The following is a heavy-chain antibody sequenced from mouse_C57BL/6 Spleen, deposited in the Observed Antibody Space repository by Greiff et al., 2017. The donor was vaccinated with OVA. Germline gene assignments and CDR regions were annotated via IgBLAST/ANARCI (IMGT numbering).Heavy chain of an antibody. Sequence: QVQLKQSGPELVKPGASVKISCKASGYAFSSSWMNWVKQRPGKGLEWIGRIYPGDGDTNYNGKFKGKATLTADKSSSTAYMQLSSLTSEDSAVYFCARYYGSSHYYYAMDYWGQGTSVTVSS. J-gene: IGHJ4*01. D-gene: IGHD1-1*01. CDR2: IYPGDGDT. CDR1: GYAFSSSW. V-gene: IGHV1-82*01. CDR3: ARYYGSSHYYYAMDY.